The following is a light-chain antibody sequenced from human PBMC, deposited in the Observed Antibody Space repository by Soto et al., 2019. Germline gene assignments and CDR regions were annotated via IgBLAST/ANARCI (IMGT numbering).Light chain of an antibody. J-gene: IGKJ2*01. CDR3: HQYNSWPPGT. Sequence: EIVLTQSPATLSLSPGERATLSCRASQSISRSLAWYQQKPGQAPRLLISDASTRATGIPARFSDSGSGTEFTLTISSLQSEDFALYYCHQYNSWPPGTFGQGTKVDIK. CDR2: DAS. CDR1: QSISRS. V-gene: IGKV3-15*01.